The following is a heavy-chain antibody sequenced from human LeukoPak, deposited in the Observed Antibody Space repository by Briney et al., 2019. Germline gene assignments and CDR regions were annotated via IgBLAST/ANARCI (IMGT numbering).Heavy chain of an antibody. Sequence: GGSLRLSCAASGFTFSSYAMNWVRQAPGKGLEWVSVISGSGGSTHYADSVKGRFTISRDNSKNTLYLQMNSLRAEDTAVHYCATTIGGYNYGPSSDYWGQGTLVTVSS. CDR1: GFTFSSYA. CDR3: ATTIGGYNYGPSSDY. D-gene: IGHD5-18*01. CDR2: ISGSGGST. J-gene: IGHJ4*02. V-gene: IGHV3-23*01.